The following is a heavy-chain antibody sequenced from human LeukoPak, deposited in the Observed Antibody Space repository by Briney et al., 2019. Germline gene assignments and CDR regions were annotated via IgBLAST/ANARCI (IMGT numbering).Heavy chain of an antibody. CDR3: ARALFDY. V-gene: IGHV3-30-3*01. CDR2: ISYDGSNK. Sequence: GRSLRLSCAASGFTFSSYAMHWVRQAPGKGLKWVAVISYDGSNKYYADSVKGRFTISRDNSKNTLYLQMNSLRAEDTAVYYCARALFDYWGQGTLVTVSS. J-gene: IGHJ4*02. CDR1: GFTFSSYA.